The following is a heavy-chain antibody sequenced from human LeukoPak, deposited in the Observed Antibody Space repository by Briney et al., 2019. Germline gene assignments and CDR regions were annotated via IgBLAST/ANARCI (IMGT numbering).Heavy chain of an antibody. CDR2: ISSYNGNT. J-gene: IGHJ4*02. CDR1: GYTFTSYG. Sequence: GASVKVSCKASGYTFTSYGISWVRQAPGQGLEWMGWISSYNGNTNYAQKLQGRITMTTDTSTSTAYMELRSLRSDDTAVYYCARNKYYYDNLGLLEIDYWGQGTLVTVSS. CDR3: ARNKYYYDNLGLLEIDY. D-gene: IGHD3-22*01. V-gene: IGHV1-18*01.